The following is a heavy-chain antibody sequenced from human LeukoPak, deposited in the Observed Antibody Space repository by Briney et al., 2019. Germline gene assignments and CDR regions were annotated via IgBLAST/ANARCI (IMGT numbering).Heavy chain of an antibody. V-gene: IGHV1-46*01. J-gene: IGHJ4*02. D-gene: IGHD4-17*01. CDR3: ARSRPGKGTTTLRIYFDY. CDR2: VNPSGGST. CDR1: GYTFTNNY. Sequence: ASVKVSCKTSGYTFTNNYIHWVRQAPGQGLQWMGLVNPSGGSTSYAQMFQGRVTMTRDMSTTTVYMELSSLRSDDTAVYYCARSRPGKGTTTLRIYFDYWGQGTLVTVSS.